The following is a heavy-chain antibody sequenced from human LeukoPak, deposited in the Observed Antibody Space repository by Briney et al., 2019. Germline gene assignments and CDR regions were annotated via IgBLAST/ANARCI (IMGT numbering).Heavy chain of an antibody. V-gene: IGHV5-51*01. D-gene: IGHD2-15*01. CDR3: ARLSVLVVAVGGGWFDP. Sequence: GESLKISCKGSGYSFTSYWIGWVRQMPGKGLEWMGIIYPGDSDTRYSPSFQGQVTISADKSISTAYLQWSSLKASDTAMYYCARLSVLVVAVGGGWFDPWGQGTLVTVSS. CDR1: GYSFTSYW. J-gene: IGHJ5*02. CDR2: IYPGDSDT.